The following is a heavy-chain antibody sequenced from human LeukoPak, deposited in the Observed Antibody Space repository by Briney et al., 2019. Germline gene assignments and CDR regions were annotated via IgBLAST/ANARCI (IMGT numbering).Heavy chain of an antibody. Sequence: SETLSLTCTVSGGSISSSSYYWGWIRQPPGKGLEWIGSIYYSGSTYYNPSLKSRVTISVDTSKNQFSLKLSSVTAADTAVYYCARDNDRDYYDSSGYSNFDYWGQGTLVTVSS. CDR2: IYYSGST. CDR3: ARDNDRDYYDSSGYSNFDY. D-gene: IGHD3-22*01. J-gene: IGHJ4*02. V-gene: IGHV4-39*07. CDR1: GGSISSSSYY.